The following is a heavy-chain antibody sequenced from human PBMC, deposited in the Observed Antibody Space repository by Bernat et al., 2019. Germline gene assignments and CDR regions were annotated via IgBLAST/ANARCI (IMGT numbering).Heavy chain of an antibody. CDR3: AREAFPDSSSCNNFDY. CDR2: ISYDGSNK. V-gene: IGHV3-30-3*01. D-gene: IGHD6-13*01. CDR1: GFTFSSYA. Sequence: QVQLVESGGGVVQPGRSLRLSCAASGFTFSSYAMHWVRQAPGKGLEWVAVISYDGSNKYYADSVKGRFTISRDNSKNTLYLQMNSLRAEDTAVYYCAREAFPDSSSCNNFDYWGQGTLVTVSS. J-gene: IGHJ4*02.